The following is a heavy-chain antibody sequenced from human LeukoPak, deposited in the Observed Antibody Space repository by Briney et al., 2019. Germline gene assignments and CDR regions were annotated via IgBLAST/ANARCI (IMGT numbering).Heavy chain of an antibody. CDR2: IRYDGSNK. CDR3: AGSFGELLDY. J-gene: IGHJ4*02. Sequence: GRSLRLSCAASGFTFSSYGMHWVRQAPGKGLEWVAVIRYDGSNKYYADSVKGRFTISRDNSKNTLYLQMNSLRAEDTAVYYCAGSFGELLDYWGQGTLVTVSS. D-gene: IGHD3-10*01. CDR1: GFTFSSYG. V-gene: IGHV3-33*01.